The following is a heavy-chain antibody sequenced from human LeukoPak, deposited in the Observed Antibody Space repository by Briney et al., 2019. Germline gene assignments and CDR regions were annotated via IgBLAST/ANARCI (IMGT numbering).Heavy chain of an antibody. CDR1: GFSFRDFW. V-gene: IGHV3-7*02. Sequence: GGSLRLSCAASGFSFRDFWMTWVRQAPGKGLEWVANINQGGGVKYYVDSVKRRFTISRDDTESSLYVQTNSLRDEDTAVYYCARFGYSGWNLENWGQGTLVTVSS. CDR3: ARFGYSGWNLEN. CDR2: INQGGGVK. J-gene: IGHJ4*02. D-gene: IGHD5-12*01.